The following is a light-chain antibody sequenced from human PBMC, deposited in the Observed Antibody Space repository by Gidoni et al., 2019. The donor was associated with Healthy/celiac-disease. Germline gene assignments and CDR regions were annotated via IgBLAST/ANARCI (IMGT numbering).Light chain of an antibody. V-gene: IGLV3-1*01. CDR2: QDN. Sequence: SYELTQPPSVPVPPGQTASITCSGDKLGDKYACWYQQKPGQSPVLVIYQDNKRPSGIPERISGSNSGNTATLTISGTQAMDEADYYCQAWDSSTVVFGGGTKLTVL. CDR1: KLGDKY. J-gene: IGLJ2*01. CDR3: QAWDSSTVV.